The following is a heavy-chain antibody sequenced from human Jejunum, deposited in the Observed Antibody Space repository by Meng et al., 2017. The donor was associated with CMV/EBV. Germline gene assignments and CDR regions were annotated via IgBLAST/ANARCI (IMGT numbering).Heavy chain of an antibody. Sequence: GFTFSSHSMNWVRQAPGKGLEWVSYISIGSDTIYYADSVKGRFTISRDNANNLLSLQMNSLRAEDTAVYYCVSRSCSSISCHFDQWGQGTRVTVSS. CDR1: GFTFSSHS. CDR3: VSRSCSSISCHFDQ. CDR2: ISIGSDTI. D-gene: IGHD2-2*01. V-gene: IGHV3-48*04. J-gene: IGHJ4*02.